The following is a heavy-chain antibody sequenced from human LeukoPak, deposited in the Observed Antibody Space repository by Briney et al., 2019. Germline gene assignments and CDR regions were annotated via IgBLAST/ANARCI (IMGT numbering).Heavy chain of an antibody. V-gene: IGHV4-61*08. Sequence: SQTLSLTCTVSGGSISSGGYYWSWIRQPPGKGLEWIGYIYYSGSTNYNPSLKSRVTISVDTSKNQFSLKLSSVTAADTAVYYCAGKGTIAFDPWGQGTLVTVSS. CDR2: IYYSGST. CDR1: GGSISSGGYY. CDR3: AGKGTIAFDP. J-gene: IGHJ5*02. D-gene: IGHD3-9*01.